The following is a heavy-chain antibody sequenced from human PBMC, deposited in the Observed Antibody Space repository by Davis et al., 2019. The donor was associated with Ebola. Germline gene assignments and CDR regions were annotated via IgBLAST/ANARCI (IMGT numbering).Heavy chain of an antibody. Sequence: SVKVSCKASGGTFSSYAISWVRQAPGQGLEWMGGIIPIFGTANYAQKFQGRVTITADESTSTAYMELSSLRSEDTAVYYCARVDTAMVSLYYYYYGMDVWGQGTTVAVSS. D-gene: IGHD5-18*01. CDR2: IIPIFGTA. CDR1: GGTFSSYA. V-gene: IGHV1-69*13. CDR3: ARVDTAMVSLYYYYYGMDV. J-gene: IGHJ6*02.